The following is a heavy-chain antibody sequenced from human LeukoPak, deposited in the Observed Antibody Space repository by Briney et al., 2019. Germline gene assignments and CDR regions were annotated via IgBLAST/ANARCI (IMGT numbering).Heavy chain of an antibody. D-gene: IGHD4-17*01. Sequence: SQTLSLTCTVSGGSISSGSYYWSWIRQPPGKGLEWIGYIYYSGSTNYNPSLKSRVTISVDTSKNQFSLKLSSVTAADTAVYYCARVYGDYAAGYYFDYWGQGTLVTVSS. J-gene: IGHJ4*02. CDR1: GGSISSGSYY. CDR3: ARVYGDYAAGYYFDY. V-gene: IGHV4-61*01. CDR2: IYYSGST.